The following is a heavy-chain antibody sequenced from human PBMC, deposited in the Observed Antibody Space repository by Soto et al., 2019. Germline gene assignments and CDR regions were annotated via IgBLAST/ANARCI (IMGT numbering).Heavy chain of an antibody. Sequence: SETLSLTCTFSGGSISSSNYYLGWIRQPPGKGLEWIGSIYHSGSTYYNPSLKSRVTISVDRSKNQFSLKLSSVTAADTAVYYCARGGVDYYDSSGYYFSPYYFDYWGQGTLVTVSS. V-gene: IGHV4-39*07. J-gene: IGHJ4*02. CDR1: GGSISSSNYY. CDR2: IYHSGST. CDR3: ARGGVDYYDSSGYYFSPYYFDY. D-gene: IGHD3-22*01.